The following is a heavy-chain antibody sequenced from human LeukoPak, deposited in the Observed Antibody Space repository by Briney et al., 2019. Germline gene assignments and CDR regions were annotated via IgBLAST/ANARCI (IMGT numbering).Heavy chain of an antibody. Sequence: SETLSLTCTVSGGPMRSSSYYWVWIRQPPGKGLEWIASIYYTGSTYYNPSLKSRVTISVDTSKNQFSLKLRSVTATDTAVYYCASLPIVVVTGYWGQGTLVTVSS. CDR2: IYYTGST. CDR3: ASLPIVVVTGY. D-gene: IGHD3-22*01. J-gene: IGHJ4*02. CDR1: GGPMRSSSYY. V-gene: IGHV4-39*01.